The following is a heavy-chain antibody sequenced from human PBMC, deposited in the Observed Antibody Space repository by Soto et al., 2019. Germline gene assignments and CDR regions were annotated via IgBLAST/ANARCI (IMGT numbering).Heavy chain of an antibody. V-gene: IGHV3-30*18. Sequence: GRSLRLPCAATAFPFSSYSMHWVRQAPGKGLEWVAVISYDGSNKYYADSVKGRFTISRDNSKNTLYLQMNSLRAEDTAVYYCAKDGRGSGHYYGMDVWGQGTTVTVS. CDR2: ISYDGSNK. CDR3: AKDGRGSGHYYGMDV. D-gene: IGHD6-19*01. CDR1: AFPFSSYS. J-gene: IGHJ6*02.